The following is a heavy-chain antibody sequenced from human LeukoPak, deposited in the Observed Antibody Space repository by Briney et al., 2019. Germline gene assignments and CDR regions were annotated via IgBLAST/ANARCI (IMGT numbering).Heavy chain of an antibody. CDR2: MYSSGTT. J-gene: IGHJ5*02. V-gene: IGHV4-61*02. D-gene: IGHD4-17*01. CDR3: ATSPVTTLWFDP. CDR1: GGSISSGSYS. Sequence: PSETLSLTCTVSGGSISSGSYSWNWIRQPAGKGLEWIGRMYSSGTTNYNPSLKSRVTISVDTSKNQFSLKLSSVTASDTAVYYCATSPVTTLWFDPWGQGTLVTVSS.